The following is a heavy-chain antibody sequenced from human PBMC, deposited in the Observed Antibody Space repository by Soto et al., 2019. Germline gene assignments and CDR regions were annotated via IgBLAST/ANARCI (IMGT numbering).Heavy chain of an antibody. D-gene: IGHD6-6*01. CDR3: AREVLTQLAFLNYFDY. CDR1: GYTFTSYY. Sequence: GASVKVSCKASGYTFTSYYMHWVRQAPGQGLEWMGIINPSGGSTSYAQKFQGRVTMTRDTSTSTVYMELSSLRSEDTAVYYCAREVLTQLAFLNYFDYWGQGTLVTVSS. CDR2: INPSGGST. V-gene: IGHV1-46*01. J-gene: IGHJ4*02.